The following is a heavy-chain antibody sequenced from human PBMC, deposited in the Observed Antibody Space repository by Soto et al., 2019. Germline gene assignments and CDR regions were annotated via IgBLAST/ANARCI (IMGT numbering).Heavy chain of an antibody. CDR1: GFIFSSYA. CDR3: AQYSSAWDTLADY. Sequence: EVQLLESGGGLVQPGGSLRLSCAASGFIFSSYAMSWVRQAPGKGLEWVSGISSSGGSTYCADSVRGRFTISRDNSKNTLYLQMNSLRAEDTAVYYCAQYSSAWDTLADYWGQGTLVTVSS. D-gene: IGHD6-19*01. V-gene: IGHV3-23*01. CDR2: ISSSGGST. J-gene: IGHJ4*02.